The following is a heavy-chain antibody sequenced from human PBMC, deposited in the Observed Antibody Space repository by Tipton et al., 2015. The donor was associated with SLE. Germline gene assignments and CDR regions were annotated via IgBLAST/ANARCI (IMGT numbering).Heavy chain of an antibody. J-gene: IGHJ4*02. Sequence: TLSLTCTVSGGSISSYYWSWIRQPPGKGLEWIGYIYYSGSTNYNPSLKSRVTISVGTSKNQFSLKLSSVTAADTAVYYCARDRGFDYWGQGTLATVSS. CDR3: ARDRGFDY. V-gene: IGHV4-59*01. CDR2: IYYSGST. CDR1: GGSISSYY.